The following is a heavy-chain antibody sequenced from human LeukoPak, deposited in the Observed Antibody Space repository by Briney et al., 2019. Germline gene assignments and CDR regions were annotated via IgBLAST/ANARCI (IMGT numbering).Heavy chain of an antibody. J-gene: IGHJ5*02. CDR1: GGSISSYY. CDR3: ARHDIAVASWFDP. Sequence: PSETLSLTCTVSGGSISSYYWSRIRQPPGKGLEWIGYIYYSGSTNYNPSLKSRVTISVDTSKNQFSLKLSSVTAADTAVYYCARHDIAVASWFDPWGQGTLVTVSS. D-gene: IGHD6-19*01. V-gene: IGHV4-59*08. CDR2: IYYSGST.